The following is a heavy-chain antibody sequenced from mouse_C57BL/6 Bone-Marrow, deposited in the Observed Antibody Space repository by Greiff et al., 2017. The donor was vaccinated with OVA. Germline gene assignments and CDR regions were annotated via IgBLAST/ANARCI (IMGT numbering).Heavy chain of an antibody. CDR1: GYTFTSYW. D-gene: IGHD1-1*01. CDR3: ARRDYYGSSSYWYFDV. V-gene: IGHV1-53*01. J-gene: IGHJ1*03. CDR2: INPSNGGT. Sequence: VQLQQPGTELVKPGASVKLSCKASGYTFTSYWMHWVKQRPGQGLEWIGNINPSNGGTNYNEKFKSKATLTVDKSSSTAYMQRSSLTSEDSAVYYCARRDYYGSSSYWYFDVWGTGTTVTVSS.